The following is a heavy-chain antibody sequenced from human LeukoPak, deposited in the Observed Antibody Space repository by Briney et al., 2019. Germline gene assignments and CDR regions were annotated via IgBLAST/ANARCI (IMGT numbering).Heavy chain of an antibody. CDR1: GGSINSSSHY. CDR2: IHYSEST. J-gene: IGHJ3*02. CDR3: AKHESLIAFDI. V-gene: IGHV4-39*01. Sequence: SETLSLTCTVSGGSINSSSHYWGWIRQPPGKGLEWIASIHYSESTHYNPYLKSRVTISVQTSKNQVSLKLSSVTAADTAVYYCAKHESLIAFDIWGQGTMVTVSS.